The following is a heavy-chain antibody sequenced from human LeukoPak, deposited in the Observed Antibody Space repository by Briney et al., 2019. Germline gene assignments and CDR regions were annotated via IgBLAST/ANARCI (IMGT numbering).Heavy chain of an antibody. J-gene: IGHJ4*02. D-gene: IGHD6-13*01. CDR2: ISGSGGST. V-gene: IGHV3-23*01. CDR1: GFTFSSYA. Sequence: GGSLRLSCAASGFTFSSYAMSWVRQAPGKGLEWVSAISGSGGSTYYADSVKGRFTISRDNSKNTLYLQMNGLRAEDTAVNYCAKDDSSSWYSLIDYWGQGTLVTVSS. CDR3: AKDDSSSWYSLIDY.